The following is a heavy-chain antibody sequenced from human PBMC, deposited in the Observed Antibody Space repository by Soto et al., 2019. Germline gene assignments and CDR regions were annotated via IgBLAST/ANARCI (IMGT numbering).Heavy chain of an antibody. CDR2: IRSKAYGGTT. J-gene: IGHJ3*02. D-gene: IGHD3-22*01. Sequence: GGSLRLSCTASGFTFGDYAMSWFRQAPGKGLEWVGFIRSKAYGGTTEYAASVKGRFTISRDDSKSIAYLQMNSLKTEDTAVYYCTRAGMIVVVDDAFDIWGQGTMVTVSS. V-gene: IGHV3-49*03. CDR1: GFTFGDYA. CDR3: TRAGMIVVVDDAFDI.